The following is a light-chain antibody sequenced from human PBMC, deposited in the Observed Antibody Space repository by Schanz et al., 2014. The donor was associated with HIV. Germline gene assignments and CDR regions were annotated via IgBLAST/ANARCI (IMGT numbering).Light chain of an antibody. V-gene: IGLV2-14*02. CDR1: SSDVGSYNL. Sequence: QSALTQPASVSGSPGQSITISCTGTSSDVGSYNLVSWYQQHPGKAPKLMIYEGSKRPSGVSNRFSGSKSGNTASLTISGLQAEDEADYYCSSYSYSSSLVFGAGTKLTVL. CDR3: SSYSYSSSLV. J-gene: IGLJ1*01. CDR2: EGS.